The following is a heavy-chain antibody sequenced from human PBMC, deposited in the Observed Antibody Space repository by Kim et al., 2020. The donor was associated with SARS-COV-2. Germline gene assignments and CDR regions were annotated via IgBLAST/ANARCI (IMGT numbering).Heavy chain of an antibody. CDR1: GGSFSGYY. Sequence: SETLSLTCAVYGGSFSGYYWSWIRQPPGKGLEWIGEINHSGSTNYNPSLKSRVTISVDTSKNQFSLKLSSVTAADTAVYYCARDWAAADPTTNYYYYGMDVWGQGTTVTVSS. V-gene: IGHV4-34*01. CDR3: ARDWAAADPTTNYYYYGMDV. CDR2: INHSGST. J-gene: IGHJ6*02. D-gene: IGHD6-13*01.